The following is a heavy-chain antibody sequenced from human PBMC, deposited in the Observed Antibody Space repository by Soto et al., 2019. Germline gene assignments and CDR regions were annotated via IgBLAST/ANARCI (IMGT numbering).Heavy chain of an antibody. Sequence: SETLSLTCTVSGGSISSGDYYFSWIRQSPGKGLEWIGYIYYSGSTYYNPSLKSRVTISVDTSKNQFSLKLSSVTAADTAVYYCAREDGSGSYLPDYWGQGTLVTVSS. V-gene: IGHV4-30-4*01. CDR2: IYYSGST. D-gene: IGHD3-10*01. CDR1: GGSISSGDYY. J-gene: IGHJ4*02. CDR3: AREDGSGSYLPDY.